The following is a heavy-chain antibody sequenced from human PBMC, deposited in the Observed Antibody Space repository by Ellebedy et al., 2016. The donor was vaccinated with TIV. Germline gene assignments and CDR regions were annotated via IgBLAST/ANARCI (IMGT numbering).Heavy chain of an antibody. D-gene: IGHD6-13*01. CDR3: ARDRIKASGIFDY. CDR1: GFIFNNYG. V-gene: IGHV3-33*01. Sequence: PSETLSLTCTASGFIFNNYGMHWVRQAPGKGLEWVANIWYDGSKKYYGDSVKGRFTISRDNSKNTLYLQMNSLRAEDTAVYYCARDRIKASGIFDYWGPGTLVTVSS. J-gene: IGHJ4*02. CDR2: IWYDGSKK.